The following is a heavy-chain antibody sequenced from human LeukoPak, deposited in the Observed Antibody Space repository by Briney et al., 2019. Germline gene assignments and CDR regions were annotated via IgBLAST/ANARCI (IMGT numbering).Heavy chain of an antibody. Sequence: ASVKVSCKASGYTFGSDDINWVRQATGQGLEWMGWINPNNGNLGYAQKLQGRVTMTTDTSTSTAYMELRSLRSDDTAVYYCARGAGYYDSSGYYYDYWGQGTLVTVSS. D-gene: IGHD3-22*01. V-gene: IGHV1-8*02. J-gene: IGHJ4*02. CDR2: INPNNGNL. CDR1: GYTFGSDD. CDR3: ARGAGYYDSSGYYYDY.